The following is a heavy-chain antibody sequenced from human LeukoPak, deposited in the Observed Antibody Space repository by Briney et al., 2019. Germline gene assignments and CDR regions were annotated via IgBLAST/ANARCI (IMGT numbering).Heavy chain of an antibody. CDR1: GGSITSHY. Sequence: SETLSLTCTVSGGSITSHYWSWIRQPPGKGLEWIGYIYYGGSTYSNPSLKSRVTISADTSKNQFSLKPTSVTAADTAVYYCARSSVSGTYSGGYWGQGTLVTVSS. CDR3: ARSSVSGTYSGGY. CDR2: IYYGGST. J-gene: IGHJ4*02. V-gene: IGHV4-59*08. D-gene: IGHD3-10*01.